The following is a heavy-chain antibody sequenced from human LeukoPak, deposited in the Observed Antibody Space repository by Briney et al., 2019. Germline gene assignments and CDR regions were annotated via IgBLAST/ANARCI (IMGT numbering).Heavy chain of an antibody. V-gene: IGHV3-53*01. CDR2: IYSGGST. CDR1: GXTVSSNY. Sequence: GGSLRLSCAASGXTVSSNYMSWVRQAPGKGLECVSVIYSGGSTYYADSVKGRFTISRDNSKNTLYLQMNSLRAEDTAVYYCARDQGDTAMNWGQGTLVTVSS. D-gene: IGHD5-18*01. CDR3: ARDQGDTAMN. J-gene: IGHJ4*02.